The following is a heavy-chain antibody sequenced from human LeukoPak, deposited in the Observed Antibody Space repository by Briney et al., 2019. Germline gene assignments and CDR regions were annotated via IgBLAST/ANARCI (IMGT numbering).Heavy chain of an antibody. V-gene: IGHV3-48*03. Sequence: GSLRLSSAAPGFTFNDFEMNWVRQAPGKGLEWISYVSGSGSEIHYGDSVKGRFIISRDNAQSSLYLQMNSLRAEDTAVYYCATKVPGTSHIASWGVGTLVTVSS. CDR2: VSGSGSEI. CDR3: ATKVPGTSHIAS. D-gene: IGHD6-19*01. J-gene: IGHJ4*02. CDR1: GFTFNDFE.